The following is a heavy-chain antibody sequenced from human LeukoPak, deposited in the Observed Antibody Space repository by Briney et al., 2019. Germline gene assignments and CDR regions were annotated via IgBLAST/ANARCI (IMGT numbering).Heavy chain of an antibody. J-gene: IGHJ4*02. CDR3: ARDRIQLWSHDY. D-gene: IGHD5-18*01. CDR2: IKPDGSEK. Sequence: PGGSLRLSCAASGFTFSGYWMSWVRQAPGKGLEWVANIKPDGSEKYYVDSVKGRFTISRGNAKNSLYLQMNSLRAEDTAVYYRARDRIQLWSHDYWGQGTLVTVSS. CDR1: GFTFSGYW. V-gene: IGHV3-7*04.